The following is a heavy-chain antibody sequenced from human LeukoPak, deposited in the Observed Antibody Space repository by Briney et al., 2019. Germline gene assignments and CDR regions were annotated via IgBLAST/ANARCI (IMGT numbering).Heavy chain of an antibody. CDR3: ARVGYYDFWSGYYYYGMDV. CDR1: GYTFTSYG. Sequence: ASVKVSCKASGYTFTSYGISWVRQAPGQGLEWMGWISAYNGNTNYAQKLQGRVTMTTDTSTSTAYMELRSLRSDDTAVYYCARVGYYDFWSGYYYYGMDVWGQGTTVTASS. D-gene: IGHD3-3*01. V-gene: IGHV1-18*01. J-gene: IGHJ6*02. CDR2: ISAYNGNT.